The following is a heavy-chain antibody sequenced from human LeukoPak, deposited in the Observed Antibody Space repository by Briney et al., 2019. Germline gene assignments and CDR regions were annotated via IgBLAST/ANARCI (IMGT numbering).Heavy chain of an antibody. J-gene: IGHJ4*02. CDR2: IYSGCNT. CDR3: ARLLYYYDSSIYQRYFDY. Sequence: GGSLRLSCAASGFTVSSNYMNWVRQAPGKGLEWVSIIYSGCNTHYSDSVKGRFTISRDNSQNTLYLQMNSLRPEDTAVYYCARLLYYYDSSIYQRYFDYWGQGTLVTVSS. V-gene: IGHV3-53*01. CDR1: GFTVSSNY. D-gene: IGHD3-22*01.